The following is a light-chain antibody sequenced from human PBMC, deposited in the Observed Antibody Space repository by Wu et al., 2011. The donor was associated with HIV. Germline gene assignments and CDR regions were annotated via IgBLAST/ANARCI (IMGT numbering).Light chain of an antibody. CDR1: QSVSNY. CDR2: GAS. J-gene: IGKJ4*01. Sequence: EIVLTQSPATLSLSPGERATLSCRASQSVSNYLAWYQHKPGQAPRLLIYGASRRATGISATFSGSGSGTEFTLTISSLQSEDFAVYYCQQRSNWPPSLTFGGGTKVEIK. CDR3: QQRSNWPPSLT. V-gene: IGKV3-11*01.